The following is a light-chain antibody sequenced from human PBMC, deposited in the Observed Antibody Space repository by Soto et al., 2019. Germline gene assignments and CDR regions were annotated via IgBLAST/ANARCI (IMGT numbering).Light chain of an antibody. V-gene: IGKV1-39*01. CDR3: QQSYSTPRT. CDR2: AAS. J-gene: IGKJ1*01. CDR1: QSISSY. Sequence: DIQMTQSPSSLSASVGDRVTITCRASQSISSYLNWYQQKPGKAPKLLIYAASSLQSGVPSRFSGSGSATDFTLTISSLQPEDFATYHCQQSYSTPRTFGQGTKVEIK.